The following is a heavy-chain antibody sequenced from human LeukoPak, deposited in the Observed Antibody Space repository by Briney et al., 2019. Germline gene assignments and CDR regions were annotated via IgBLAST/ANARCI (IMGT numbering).Heavy chain of an antibody. CDR1: GFSISDYW. Sequence: PGGSLRLSCAASGFSISDYWMNWVRQAPGKGLEWVANIKQDGSEKKYVDSVKGRFTISRDNSKNTLYLQMNSLRAEDTAVYYCAKSGYNRFDYWGQGTLVTVSS. D-gene: IGHD5-24*01. CDR3: AKSGYNRFDY. J-gene: IGHJ4*02. V-gene: IGHV3-7*03. CDR2: IKQDGSEK.